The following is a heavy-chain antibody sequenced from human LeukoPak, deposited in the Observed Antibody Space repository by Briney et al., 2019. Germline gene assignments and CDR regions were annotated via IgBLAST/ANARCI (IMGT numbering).Heavy chain of an antibody. J-gene: IGHJ3*01. CDR1: GVTVINKN. V-gene: IGHV3-53*01. Sequence: TGGSLRLSCVASGVTVINKNMSWVRKAPRKGLEWVSGFYRAGSTYYADSVKARFTISRDNSENTLYLQMNSLTVEDTAVYYCARETNYDDTYGTAYLWGQGTMVTVSS. D-gene: IGHD3-22*01. CDR3: ARETNYDDTYGTAYL. CDR2: FYRAGST.